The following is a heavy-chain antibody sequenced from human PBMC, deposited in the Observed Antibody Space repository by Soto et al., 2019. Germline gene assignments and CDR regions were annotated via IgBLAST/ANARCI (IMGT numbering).Heavy chain of an antibody. V-gene: IGHV2-5*02. CDR1: GFSLSNSRVG. Sequence: ASGPTRVNPTQTLTLTGALSGFSLSNSRVGVGWIRQPPGKALDWLGRMYWDDDKRYSPSLKSRLTITKDTSKHQVVLTMTNIDPVDTATYYCALMLSSTSPLAEYFLHRGEGTRVTVPS. CDR2: MYWDDDK. J-gene: IGHJ1*01. D-gene: IGHD2-2*01. CDR3: ALMLSSTSPLAEYFLH.